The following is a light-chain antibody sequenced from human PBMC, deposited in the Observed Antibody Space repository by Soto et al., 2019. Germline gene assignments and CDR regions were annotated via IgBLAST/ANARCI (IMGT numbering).Light chain of an antibody. CDR1: QGISSW. CDR2: AAS. J-gene: IGKJ4*01. Sequence: DIQMTQSPSSVSASVGDRVTITCRTSQGISSWLALYQQKPGKAPRLLIYAASNLQSGVPSRFSGSGSGTDFTLTISSLQPEDFATYYCQPANSFPLTFGEGTKVEIK. CDR3: QPANSFPLT. V-gene: IGKV1-12*01.